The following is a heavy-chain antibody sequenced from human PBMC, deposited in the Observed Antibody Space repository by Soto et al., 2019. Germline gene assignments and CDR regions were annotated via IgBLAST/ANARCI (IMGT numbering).Heavy chain of an antibody. D-gene: IGHD5-12*01. CDR3: ASDRLGYSGYDDSGMDV. V-gene: IGHV4-4*07. CDR2: LYTSGNT. Sequence: QVQLQESGPGLVRPSETLSLTCTVSGASISSYYWSWIRQPAGKGLEWIGRLYTSGNTNYNPSLKGRATMSVDTSKNQFSLQLNSVTAADTAVYYCASDRLGYSGYDDSGMDVWGQGTTVSVSS. J-gene: IGHJ6*02. CDR1: GASISSYY.